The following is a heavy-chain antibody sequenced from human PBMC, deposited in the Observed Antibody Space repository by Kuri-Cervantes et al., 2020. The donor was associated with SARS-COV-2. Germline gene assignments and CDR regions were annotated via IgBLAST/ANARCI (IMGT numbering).Heavy chain of an antibody. CDR1: GFTFSDYY. CDR2: ISSSSTI. J-gene: IGHJ4*02. Sequence: GGSLRLSCAASGFTFSDYYMNWVRQAPGKGLEWVSSISSSSTIYYADSVKGRFTISRDNAKNPLYLQMNSLRAEDTAVYYCARDLCDSSGYYSPHVFDYWGQGTLVTVSS. CDR3: ARDLCDSSGYYSPHVFDY. D-gene: IGHD3-22*01. V-gene: IGHV3-69-1*01.